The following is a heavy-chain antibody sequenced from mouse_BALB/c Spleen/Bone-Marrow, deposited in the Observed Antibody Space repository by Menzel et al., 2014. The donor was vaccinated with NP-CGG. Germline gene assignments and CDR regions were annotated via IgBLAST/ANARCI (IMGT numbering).Heavy chain of an antibody. CDR3: APYDGYYNWYFDV. Sequence: VQLQQSGAELARPGASVKMSCKASGYTFXSYTMHWIKQRPGQGLEWIGYIDPSSGYSNYNQKFKDKATLTADISSSTAYMQLSSLTSEDSAVYYCAPYDGYYNWYFDVWGAGTTVTVSS. V-gene: IGHV1-4*01. CDR2: IDPSSGYS. CDR1: GYTFXSYT. J-gene: IGHJ1*01. D-gene: IGHD2-3*01.